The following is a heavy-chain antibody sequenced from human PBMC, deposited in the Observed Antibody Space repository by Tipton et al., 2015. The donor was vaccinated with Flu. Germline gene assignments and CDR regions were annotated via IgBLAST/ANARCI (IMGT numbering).Heavy chain of an antibody. CDR2: LYYSGST. CDR1: GGSVSSSSYY. CDR3: ARVTGPPYYYGMDV. J-gene: IGHJ6*02. V-gene: IGHV4-39*07. Sequence: TLSLTCTVSGGSVSSSSYYWGWIRQPPGKGLEWIGSLYYSGSTYYNPSLKSRVTISADTSKNQFSLKLSSVTAADTAVYYCARVTGPPYYYGMDVWGQGTTVTVSS.